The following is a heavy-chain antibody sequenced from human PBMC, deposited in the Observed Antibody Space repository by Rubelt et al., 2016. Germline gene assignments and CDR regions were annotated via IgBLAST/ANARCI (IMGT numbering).Heavy chain of an antibody. CDR1: GGSFSGYY. V-gene: IGHV4-34*01. CDR2: INHSEST. CDR3: ARVAYDSSGFDY. Sequence: QVQLQQWGAGLLKPSETLSLTCAVYGGSFSGYYWSWIRQPPGKGLEWIGEINHSESTNYNPSLKVRVTISVETAKNQLSLKLSSGTAADTAVYYCARVAYDSSGFDYWGQGTLVTVSS. D-gene: IGHD3-22*01. J-gene: IGHJ4*02.